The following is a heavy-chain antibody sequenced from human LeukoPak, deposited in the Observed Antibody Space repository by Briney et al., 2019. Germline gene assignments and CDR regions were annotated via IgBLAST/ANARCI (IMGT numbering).Heavy chain of an antibody. CDR3: ARENCSGGSCYNHFDY. J-gene: IGHJ4*02. CDR2: IIPIFGTA. CDR1: GGTFSSYA. V-gene: IGHV1-69*13. Sequence: GASVKVSCKASGGTFSSYAISWVRQGPGQGLEWMGGIIPIFGTANYAQKFQGRVTITADESTSTAYMELSSLRSEDTAVYYCARENCSGGSCYNHFDYWGQETLVTVSS. D-gene: IGHD2-15*01.